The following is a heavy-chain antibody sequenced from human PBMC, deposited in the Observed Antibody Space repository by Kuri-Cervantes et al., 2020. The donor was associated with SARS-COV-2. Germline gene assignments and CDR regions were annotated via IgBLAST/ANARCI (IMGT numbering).Heavy chain of an antibody. CDR1: GFTFSSYA. D-gene: IGHD3-22*01. J-gene: IGHJ4*02. CDR2: ISYDGSNK. V-gene: IGHV3-30*04. CDR3: ARADGITMIVETRPTDY. Sequence: RLYPASTGFTFSSYAMHWVRQAPGKGLEWVAVISYDGSNKYYADSVKGRFTISRDNSKNTLYLQMNSLRAEDSAVYYCARADGITMIVETRPTDYWGQGTLVTVSS.